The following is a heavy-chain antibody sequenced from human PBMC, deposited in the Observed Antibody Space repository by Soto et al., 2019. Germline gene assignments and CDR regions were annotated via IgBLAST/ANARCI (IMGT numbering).Heavy chain of an antibody. CDR1: GFTFSSYA. D-gene: IGHD3-3*01. V-gene: IGHV3-23*01. J-gene: IGHJ6*02. Sequence: PGGSLRLSCAASGFTFSSYAMSWVLQAPGKGLEWVSAISGRGGSTYYADSVKGRFTISRDNSKNTLYLQMNSLRAEDTAVYYCAKDIPYNFWSGYFPNYYGMDVWGQGTTVTVSS. CDR3: AKDIPYNFWSGYFPNYYGMDV. CDR2: ISGRGGST.